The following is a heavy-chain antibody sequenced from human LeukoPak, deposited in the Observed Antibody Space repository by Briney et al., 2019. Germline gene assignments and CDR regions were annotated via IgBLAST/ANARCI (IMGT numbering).Heavy chain of an antibody. J-gene: IGHJ6*03. Sequence: GKSLTISCMGSVYSFTIYWIGWVRQMPGKGLGWMGIIYPGDSDTRYSPSFQDQVTISADKSISTAYLQWSSLKASDTAMYYCARHRAYSSSWYGVYYYMDVWGKGTTVTVSS. CDR2: IYPGDSDT. D-gene: IGHD6-13*01. CDR3: ARHRAYSSSWYGVYYYMDV. V-gene: IGHV5-51*01. CDR1: VYSFTIYW.